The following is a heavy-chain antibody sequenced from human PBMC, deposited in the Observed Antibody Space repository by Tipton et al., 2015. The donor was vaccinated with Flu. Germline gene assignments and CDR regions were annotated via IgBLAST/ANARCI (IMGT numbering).Heavy chain of an antibody. D-gene: IGHD5-18*01. Sequence: TLSLTCAVYGGSFSGYYWSWVRQPPGKGLEWIGEINHSGSTNYNPSLKSRVTISVDTSKNQLSLKLTSVTAADTAVYYCARIQGGYHHYYFDLWGRGTLVSVSS. CDR3: ARIQGGYHHYYFDL. CDR2: INHSGST. CDR1: GGSFSGYY. V-gene: IGHV4-34*01. J-gene: IGHJ2*01.